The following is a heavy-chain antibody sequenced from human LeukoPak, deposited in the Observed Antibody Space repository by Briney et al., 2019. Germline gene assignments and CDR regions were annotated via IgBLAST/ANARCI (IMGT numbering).Heavy chain of an antibody. V-gene: IGHV3-33*08. J-gene: IGHJ3*02. Sequence: GGSLRLSCAASGFTVSSNYMSWVRQAPGKGLEWVAVIWYDGSNKYYADSVKGRFTISRDNSKNTLYLQMNSLRAEDTAVYYCARDRGQWLVLDAFDIWGQGTMVTVSS. CDR2: IWYDGSNK. CDR3: ARDRGQWLVLDAFDI. D-gene: IGHD6-19*01. CDR1: GFTVSSNY.